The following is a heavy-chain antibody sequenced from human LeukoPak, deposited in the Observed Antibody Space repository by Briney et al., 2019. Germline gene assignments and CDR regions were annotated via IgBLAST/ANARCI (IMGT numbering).Heavy chain of an antibody. CDR1: GYTFTSYG. D-gene: IGHD3-22*01. V-gene: IGHV1-2*02. Sequence: ASVKVSCKASGYTFTSYGISWVRQAPGQGLEWMGWINPNSGGTNYAQKFQGRVTMTRDTSISTAYMELSRLRSDDTAVYYCARLLYYDSSGYPDYWGQGTLVTVSS. CDR3: ARLLYYDSSGYPDY. CDR2: INPNSGGT. J-gene: IGHJ4*02.